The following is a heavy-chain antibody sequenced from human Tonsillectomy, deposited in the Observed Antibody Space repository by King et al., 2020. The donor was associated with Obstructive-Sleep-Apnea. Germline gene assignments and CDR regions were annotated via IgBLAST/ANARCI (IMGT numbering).Heavy chain of an antibody. D-gene: IGHD3-10*01. Sequence: VQLVESGGGLVQPGGSLRLSCAASGFTVGSNYMSWVRQAPGKGLEWVSIIYSGGSTYYSDSVKGSFTISRDNFKNTLYLQMNSLSAEDTAVYYCARDVNYYDSGSSLDYWGQGTLVTVSS. V-gene: IGHV3-66*01. CDR2: IYSGGST. CDR1: GFTVGSNY. CDR3: ARDVNYYDSGSSLDY. J-gene: IGHJ4*02.